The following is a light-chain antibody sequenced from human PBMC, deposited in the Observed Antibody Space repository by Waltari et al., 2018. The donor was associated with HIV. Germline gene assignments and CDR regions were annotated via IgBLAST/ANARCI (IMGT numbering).Light chain of an antibody. CDR3: GTWDTTLTDVI. CDR2: EKN. J-gene: IGLJ2*01. CDR1: SSNIGNSF. Sequence: QSVLPQPPSVSAAPGQTVTISCSGSSSNIGNSFVSWYQKSPGTTPNHLIYEKNKRPTGIADGFSVSESEPSASRGITGVQTGDEDDYYCGTWDTTLTDVIFGGGTRLTV. V-gene: IGLV1-51*02.